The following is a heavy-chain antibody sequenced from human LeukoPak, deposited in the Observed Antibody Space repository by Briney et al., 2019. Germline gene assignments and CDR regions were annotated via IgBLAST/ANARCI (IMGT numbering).Heavy chain of an antibody. CDR3: ARGGVGYCSSTSCYNGLAFDY. CDR2: IYHRGST. D-gene: IGHD2-2*02. CDR1: GGSISSGGYS. V-gene: IGHV4-30-2*01. J-gene: IGHJ4*02. Sequence: SGTLSLTCAVSGGSISSGGYSWSWLRQPPGKGLEWIGYIYHRGSTYYNPSLKSRVTISVDRSKNQFSLKLSSVTAADTAVYYCARGGVGYCSSTSCYNGLAFDYWGQGTLVTVSS.